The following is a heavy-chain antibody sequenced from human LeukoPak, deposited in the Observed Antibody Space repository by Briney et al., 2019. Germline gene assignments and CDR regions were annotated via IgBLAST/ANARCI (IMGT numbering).Heavy chain of an antibody. CDR3: ARGGGYYYYMDV. CDR1: GYTFTSYG. Sequence: ASVKVSCKASGYTFTSYGISWVRQAPGQGLEGMGLISAYNGNTNYEQQLQGRVTMTTDTSTSTAYMELRSLRSDDTAVYYCARGGGYYYYMDVWGKGTTVTVSS. J-gene: IGHJ6*03. CDR2: ISAYNGNT. V-gene: IGHV1-18*01.